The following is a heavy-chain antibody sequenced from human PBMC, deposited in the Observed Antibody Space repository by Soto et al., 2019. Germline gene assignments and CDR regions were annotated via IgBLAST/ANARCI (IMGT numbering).Heavy chain of an antibody. J-gene: IGHJ6*02. CDR1: GFTFNSYG. V-gene: IGHV3-30*03. Sequence: QVQLVESGGGVVQPGRSLRLSCAASGFTFNSYGMHWVRQGPGNGLEWVAFISYDSTKTYYADSVKGRFTISRDNSNSALYVQMNSLTGEETAVYYCAWTRSAWSDFPYSSLGVWGQGTTVTVSS. CDR3: AWTRSAWSDFPYSSLGV. D-gene: IGHD2-15*01. CDR2: ISYDSTKT.